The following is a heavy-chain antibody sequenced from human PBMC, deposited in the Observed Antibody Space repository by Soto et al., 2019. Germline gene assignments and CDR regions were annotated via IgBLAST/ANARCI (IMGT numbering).Heavy chain of an antibody. CDR1: GGTFSTYA. J-gene: IGHJ4*02. CDR2: IIPVFVTP. Sequence: QVQLVQSGAEVKKPGSSVKVSCKASGGTFSTYAISWVRQAPGQGLEWMGGIIPVFVTPKYAQKCQGRVTITADESASTVYLELSSLRSEDTAVYYCARHWGFGTGYYFDFWGQGTLVTVSS. V-gene: IGHV1-69*01. CDR3: ARHWGFGTGYYFDF. D-gene: IGHD3-10*01.